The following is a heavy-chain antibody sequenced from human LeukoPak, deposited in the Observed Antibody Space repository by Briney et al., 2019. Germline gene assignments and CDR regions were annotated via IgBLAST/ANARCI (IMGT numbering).Heavy chain of an antibody. CDR3: AKRYCKSATCRSDMDA. J-gene: IGHJ6*02. Sequence: GGSLRLSCAASGFTFSSYGMHWVRQAPGKGLDWVAFIRYDGSNQYYADSVKGRFTISRDSSKNTLYLQMNRLRPEDTAVYYCAKRYCKSATCRSDMDAWGQGTTVTVSS. CDR1: GFTFSSYG. D-gene: IGHD2-15*01. V-gene: IGHV3-30*02. CDR2: IRYDGSNQ.